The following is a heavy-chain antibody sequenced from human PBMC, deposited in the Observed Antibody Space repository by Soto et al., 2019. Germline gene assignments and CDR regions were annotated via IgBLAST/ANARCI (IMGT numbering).Heavy chain of an antibody. CDR1: GFTFSSYA. Sequence: EVQLLESGGGLVQPGGSLRLSCAASGFTFSSYAMSWVRQAPGKGLEWVSAISGSGGSKYYADSVKGRFTISRDNSKNTLDLQMNSLRAEDTAVYYCAKDLRLRCPAGVDYWGQGTLVTFSS. V-gene: IGHV3-23*01. J-gene: IGHJ4*02. CDR3: AKDLRLRCPAGVDY. D-gene: IGHD5-12*01. CDR2: ISGSGGSK.